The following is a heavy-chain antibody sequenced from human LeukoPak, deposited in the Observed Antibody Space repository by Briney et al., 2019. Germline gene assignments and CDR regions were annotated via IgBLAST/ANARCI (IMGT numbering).Heavy chain of an antibody. CDR3: ARGVYYDSSGYYSDY. J-gene: IGHJ4*02. D-gene: IGHD3-22*01. CDR1: GYTFIAYY. Sequence: GASVKVSCKASGYTFIAYYMHWVRQAPGQGLGWMGWVNPNSGATNYAQKFQGRVTMTRDTSLSTVYVELTWLTSDDTAVYYCARGVYYDSSGYYSDYWGQGTLVTVSS. CDR2: VNPNSGAT. V-gene: IGHV1-2*02.